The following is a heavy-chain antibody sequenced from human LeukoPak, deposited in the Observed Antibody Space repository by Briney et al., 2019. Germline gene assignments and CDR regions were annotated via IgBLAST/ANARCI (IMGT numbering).Heavy chain of an antibody. CDR2: INHSGST. Sequence: SETLSLTCAVYGGSFSGYYWSWIRQPPGKGLEWIEEINHSGSTNYNPSLKSRVTISVDTSKNQFSLKLSSVTAADTAVYYCARWYYDSSGYYDYWGQGTLVTVSS. CDR3: ARWYYDSSGYYDY. D-gene: IGHD3-22*01. V-gene: IGHV4-34*01. CDR1: GGSFSGYY. J-gene: IGHJ4*02.